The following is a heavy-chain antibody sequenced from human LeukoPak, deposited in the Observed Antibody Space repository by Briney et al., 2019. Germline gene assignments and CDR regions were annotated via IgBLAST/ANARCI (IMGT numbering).Heavy chain of an antibody. J-gene: IGHJ5*02. CDR1: GYTFTSYG. V-gene: IGHV1-18*01. D-gene: IGHD3-3*01. Sequence: ASVKVSCKASGYTFTSYGISWVRQAPGQGLEWMGWISAYNGNTNYAQKLQGRVTMTTDTSTSTAYMELSSLRSEDTAVYYCARSYYDFWSGYHRNWFDHWGQGTLVTVSS. CDR3: ARSYYDFWSGYHRNWFDH. CDR2: ISAYNGNT.